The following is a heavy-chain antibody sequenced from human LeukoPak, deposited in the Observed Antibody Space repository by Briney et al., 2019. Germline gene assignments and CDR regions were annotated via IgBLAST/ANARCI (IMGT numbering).Heavy chain of an antibody. CDR1: GGSFSGYY. CDR2: INHSGST. V-gene: IGHV4-34*01. J-gene: IGHJ5*02. Sequence: SETLSFTCAVYGGSFSGYYWSWIRQPPGKGLEWIGEINHSGSTNYNPSLKSRVTISVDTSKNQFSLKLSSVTAADTAVYYCARGHIVLMVYARRVWFDPWGQGTLVTVSS. D-gene: IGHD2-8*01. CDR3: ARGHIVLMVYARRVWFDP.